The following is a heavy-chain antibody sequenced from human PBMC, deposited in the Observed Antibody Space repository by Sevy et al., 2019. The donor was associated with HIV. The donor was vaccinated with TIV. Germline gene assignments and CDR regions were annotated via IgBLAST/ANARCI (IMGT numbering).Heavy chain of an antibody. Sequence: SETLSLTCAVYGGSFSGYYWSWIRQPPGKGLEWIGEINHSGSTNYNPSLKSRVTISVDTSKNQFSLKLSSVTAADTAVYYCARGLSLYYDFWSGYWSRQSRGYFDYWGQGTLVTVSS. J-gene: IGHJ4*02. CDR2: INHSGST. CDR1: GGSFSGYY. CDR3: ARGLSLYYDFWSGYWSRQSRGYFDY. V-gene: IGHV4-34*01. D-gene: IGHD3-3*01.